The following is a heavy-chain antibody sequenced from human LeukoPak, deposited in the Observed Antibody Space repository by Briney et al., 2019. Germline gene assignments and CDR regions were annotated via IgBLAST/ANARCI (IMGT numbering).Heavy chain of an antibody. CDR2: IKQDGSEK. D-gene: IGHD3-9*01. Sequence: GGSLRLSCAASGFTFSSYWMSWVRQAPGKGLEWVANIKQDGSEKYYVDSVKGRFTISRDNAKNSLYLQMNSLRAEDTAVYYCARTGYYIGLKTFSFDYWGQGTLVTVSS. CDR1: GFTFSSYW. J-gene: IGHJ4*02. V-gene: IGHV3-7*01. CDR3: ARTGYYIGLKTFSFDY.